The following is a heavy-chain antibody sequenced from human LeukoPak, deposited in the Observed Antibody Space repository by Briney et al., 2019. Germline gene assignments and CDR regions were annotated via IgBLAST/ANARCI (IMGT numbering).Heavy chain of an antibody. D-gene: IGHD6-19*01. V-gene: IGHV3-23*01. CDR2: ISGSGGST. Sequence: PGGSLRLSCAASGFTFSSYAMSWVRQAPGKGLEWASAISGSGGSTYYADSVKGRFTISRDNSKNTLYLQMNSLRAEDTAVYYCAKWGYIAVDGTRGYYFDYWGQGTLVTVSS. CDR1: GFTFSSYA. CDR3: AKWGYIAVDGTRGYYFDY. J-gene: IGHJ4*02.